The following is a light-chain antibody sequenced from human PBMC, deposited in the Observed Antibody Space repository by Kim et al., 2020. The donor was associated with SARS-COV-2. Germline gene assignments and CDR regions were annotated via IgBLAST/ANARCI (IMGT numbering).Light chain of an antibody. CDR2: GRN. J-gene: IGLJ3*02. Sequence: SSELTQDPTVSVALGQTVRITCQGDTLRNYYASWYQQKPGQAPILVLYGRNNRPSGVPDRVSGSSSGNTASLTITEAQAEAVADYYCDSRDSSGSSWVFGGGTQLTVL. CDR3: DSRDSSGSSWV. V-gene: IGLV3-19*01. CDR1: TLRNYY.